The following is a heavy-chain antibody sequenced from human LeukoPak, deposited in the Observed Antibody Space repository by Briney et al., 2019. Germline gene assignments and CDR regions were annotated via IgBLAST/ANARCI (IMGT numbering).Heavy chain of an antibody. V-gene: IGHV3-23*01. CDR3: ARRGLRYSPAAD. CDR2: ISGSGGST. CDR1: GFTVSNNY. Sequence: PGGSLRLSCAASGFTVSNNYMSWVHQAPGKGLEWVSAISGSGGSTYYADSVKGRFTISRDNSKNTLYLQMNSLRAEDTAVYYCARRGLRYSPAADWGQGTLVTVSS. D-gene: IGHD3-9*01. J-gene: IGHJ4*02.